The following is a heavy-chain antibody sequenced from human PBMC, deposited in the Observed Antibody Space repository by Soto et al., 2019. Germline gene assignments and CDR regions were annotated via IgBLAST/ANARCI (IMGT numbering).Heavy chain of an antibody. CDR1: GFTFSTYW. CDR2: IKQDGSGE. Sequence: PGGSLRLSCAASGFTFSTYWMSWVRQAPGKGLEWVGNIKQDGSGENYVDSVKGRFTISRDNAKNSLYLQMNSLRAEDTAVYYCARDRGPPSYYYYVMDVWAQGTTVTVSS. V-gene: IGHV3-7*01. J-gene: IGHJ6*02. D-gene: IGHD3-10*01. CDR3: ARDRGPPSYYYYVMDV.